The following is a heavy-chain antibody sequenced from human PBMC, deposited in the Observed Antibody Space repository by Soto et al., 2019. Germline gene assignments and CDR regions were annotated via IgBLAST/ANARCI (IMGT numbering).Heavy chain of an antibody. CDR3: ARVLRQQLGFDY. CDR2: INAGNGNT. J-gene: IGHJ4*02. Sequence: QVQLVQSGAEVKKPGASVKVSCKASGYTFTSYAMHWVRQAPGQRLEWMGWINAGNGNTKYSQKFQGRVTITSDTSASTAYMELSSLRSEDTAVYYCARVLRQQLGFDYWGQGTLVTVSS. CDR1: GYTFTSYA. D-gene: IGHD6-13*01. V-gene: IGHV1-3*01.